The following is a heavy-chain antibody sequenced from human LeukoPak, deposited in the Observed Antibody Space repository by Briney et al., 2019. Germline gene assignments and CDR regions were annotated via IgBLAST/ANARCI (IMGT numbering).Heavy chain of an antibody. CDR1: GVSVNDYY. Sequence: PSETLSLTCAVSGVSVNDYYWSWIRQSPEKGLEWIGEVSPGGYTSYNPSLKSRVTISVDTSKNQFSLKLSSVTAADTAVYYCARHGGYCSSTSCYEVHWFDPWGQGTLVTVSS. D-gene: IGHD2-2*01. J-gene: IGHJ5*02. V-gene: IGHV4-34*01. CDR3: ARHGGYCSSTSCYEVHWFDP. CDR2: VSPGGYT.